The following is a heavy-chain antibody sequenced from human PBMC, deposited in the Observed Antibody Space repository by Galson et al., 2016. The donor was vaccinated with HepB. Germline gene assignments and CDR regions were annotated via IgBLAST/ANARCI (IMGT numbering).Heavy chain of an antibody. CDR2: INAGNGHT. J-gene: IGHJ4*02. Sequence: SVKVSCKASKYTFTAYSIHWVRQAPGQGLEWMGWINAGNGHTKYSQSFQDRVAITRGTSANTAYMELSSLRSEDSAVYFCARAPKGVYQFDFWGQGTLVTVSS. D-gene: IGHD2/OR15-2a*01. V-gene: IGHV1-3*01. CDR1: KYTFTAYS. CDR3: ARAPKGVYQFDF.